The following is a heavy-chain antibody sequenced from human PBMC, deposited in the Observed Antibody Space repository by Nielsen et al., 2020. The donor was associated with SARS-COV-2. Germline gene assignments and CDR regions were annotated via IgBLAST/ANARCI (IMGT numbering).Heavy chain of an antibody. CDR3: AKRSGYTSGWYGDY. V-gene: IGHV3-23*01. Sequence: GESLKISYAASGFSFSNYAMNWVRHAPGKGLEWVSAISGRGGNTFYADSVKGRFTISRDNSKSTLYLQMNSLSAEDTAIYYCAKRSGYTSGWYGDYWGQGTLVTVSS. D-gene: IGHD6-19*01. CDR2: ISGRGGNT. CDR1: GFSFSNYA. J-gene: IGHJ4*02.